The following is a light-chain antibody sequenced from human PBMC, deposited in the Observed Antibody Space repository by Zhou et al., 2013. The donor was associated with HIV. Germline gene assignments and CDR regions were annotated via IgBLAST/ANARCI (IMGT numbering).Light chain of an antibody. J-gene: IGKJ4*01. CDR1: QSITNY. CDR2: AAS. V-gene: IGKV1-39*01. CDR3: QQTYSTPQVT. Sequence: DIQMTQSPSSLSASVGDRITITCRASQSITNYLNWYQQRPGKAPKLLIFAASSLQSGVPSRFSGSGSGTDYTLTISRLQAEDFATYYCQQTYSTPQVTFGGGTKVESK.